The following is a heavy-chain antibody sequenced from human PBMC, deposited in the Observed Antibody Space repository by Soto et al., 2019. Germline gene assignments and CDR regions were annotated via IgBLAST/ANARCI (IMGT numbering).Heavy chain of an antibody. CDR3: ARVRWDQPWVFDY. CDR2: INHSGST. Sequence: QVQLQQWGAGVLKPSETLSLTCAVYGGSFSAYYWSWIRQPPGKGLEWIGEINHSGSTNYNPSLKSRVTISEDTSKNQFSLKLTSVTAADTAVYYCARVRWDQPWVFDYWGQGTLVTVSS. J-gene: IGHJ4*02. D-gene: IGHD1-26*01. CDR1: GGSFSAYY. V-gene: IGHV4-34*01.